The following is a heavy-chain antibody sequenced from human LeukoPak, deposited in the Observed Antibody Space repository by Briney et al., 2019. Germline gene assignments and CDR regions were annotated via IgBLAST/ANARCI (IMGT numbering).Heavy chain of an antibody. Sequence: PSETLSLTCAVYGGSFSGYYWSWIRQPPGKGLEWIGEISHSGSTNYNPSLKRRVTISVDTSKNKFYLKLSSVTAADTAVYYCAAQYSGYVRLDYWGQGTLVTVSS. D-gene: IGHD5-12*01. V-gene: IGHV4-34*01. CDR1: GGSFSGYY. CDR3: AAQYSGYVRLDY. CDR2: ISHSGST. J-gene: IGHJ4*02.